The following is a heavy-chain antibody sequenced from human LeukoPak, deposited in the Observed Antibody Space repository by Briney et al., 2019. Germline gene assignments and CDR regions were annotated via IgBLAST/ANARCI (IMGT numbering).Heavy chain of an antibody. CDR2: INYSGTNI. J-gene: IGHJ4*02. D-gene: IGHD6-13*01. V-gene: IGHV3-48*01. CDR1: GFSFSPYS. Sequence: GGSLRLSCAASGFSFSPYSMNWVRRAPGKGLEWISFINYSGTNIQYADSVKGRFTISRDNAKNSLYLQMNSLRAEDTAMYYCARDLGSSWYPPFDYWGQGTLVTVSS. CDR3: ARDLGSSWYPPFDY.